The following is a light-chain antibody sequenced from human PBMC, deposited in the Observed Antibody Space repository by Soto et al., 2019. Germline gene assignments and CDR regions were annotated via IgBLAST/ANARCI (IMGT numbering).Light chain of an antibody. Sequence: EIVMTQSPATLSVSPGERATLSCRASQSVSNNLAWYQKKPGQAPRLLIYGASTRATGIPARFSGSGSGTEFTLTISSLQSEDFAFYYCQQYNNWWTFGHGTRVYIK. CDR2: GAS. V-gene: IGKV3-15*01. CDR1: QSVSNN. CDR3: QQYNNWWT. J-gene: IGKJ1*01.